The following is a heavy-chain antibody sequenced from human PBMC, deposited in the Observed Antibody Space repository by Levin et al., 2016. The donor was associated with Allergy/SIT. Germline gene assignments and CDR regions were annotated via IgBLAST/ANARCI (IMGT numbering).Heavy chain of an antibody. CDR3: ARHVDPSGYANNWFDP. V-gene: IGHV5-10-1*01. CDR2: IDPSDSYT. CDR1: GYSFTNYW. D-gene: IGHD5-12*01. Sequence: KVSCKGSGYSFTNYWISWVRHMPGKGLEWMGRIDPSDSYTNYSPSFQGHVTISADKSISTAYLQWTSLKASDTAMYYCARHVDPSGYANNWFDPWGQGTLVTVSS. J-gene: IGHJ5*02.